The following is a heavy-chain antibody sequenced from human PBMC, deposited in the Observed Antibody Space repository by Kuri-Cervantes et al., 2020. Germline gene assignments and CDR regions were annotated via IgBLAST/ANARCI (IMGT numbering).Heavy chain of an antibody. CDR3: ARAIGMGTYYYYGMDV. CDR2: INPNSGHT. D-gene: IGHD3-16*02. J-gene: IGHJ6*02. CDR1: GYTLSDHF. Sequence: ASVKVSCKGSGYTLSDHFMHWVRQAPGQGLEWMGRINPNSGHTDSAQKFQGRATMTRDTSINTAYMELSSLRSEDTAVYYCARAIGMGTYYYYGMDVWGQGTTVTVSS. V-gene: IGHV1-2*06.